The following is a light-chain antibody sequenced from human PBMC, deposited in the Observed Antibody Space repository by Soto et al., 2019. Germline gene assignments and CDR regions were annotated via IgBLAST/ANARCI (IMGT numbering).Light chain of an antibody. Sequence: QSALTQPASVSGSPGQSITISCTGTSSDVGGSNYVSWFQQYPGKAPKLMIFEVSNRPSGVSNRFSGSKSGNTASLTISGLQAEDEGNYYCSSYTSSSTHVFGGGTKVTVL. V-gene: IGLV2-14*01. J-gene: IGLJ2*01. CDR1: SSDVGGSNY. CDR2: EVS. CDR3: SSYTSSSTHV.